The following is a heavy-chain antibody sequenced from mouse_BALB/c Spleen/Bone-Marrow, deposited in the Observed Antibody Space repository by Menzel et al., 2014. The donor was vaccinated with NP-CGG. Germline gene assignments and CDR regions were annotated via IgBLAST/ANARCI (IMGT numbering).Heavy chain of an antibody. Sequence: QVHVKQSGAKLVRPGTSVKVSCKASGYAFTNYWIEWIKQRPGQGLEWIGVINPGSGGINYNEKFKGKATLTADKSSSTAYMQLSSLTSDDSAVYFCARELVRGMDYWGQGTSVTVSS. CDR3: ARELVRGMDY. V-gene: IGHV1-54*01. J-gene: IGHJ4*01. CDR2: INPGSGGI. D-gene: IGHD1-1*01. CDR1: GYAFTNYW.